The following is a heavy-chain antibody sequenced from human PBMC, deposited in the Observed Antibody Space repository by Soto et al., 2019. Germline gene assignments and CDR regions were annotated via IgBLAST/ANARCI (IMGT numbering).Heavy chain of an antibody. V-gene: IGHV4-31*03. J-gene: IGHJ4*02. CDR2: IYNSGAT. D-gene: IGHD1-7*01. CDR3: ARGLVVVLSGKEEVINYHFDS. CDR1: DDSIKSGGSY. Sequence: KSSETLSLICTVSDDSIKSGGSYWSWVRQHPGKGLEWISFIYNSGATYYNPSLKTRVVASIDKSQNRFSLKVNSVTAADTAVYFCARGLVVVLSGKEEVINYHFDSWGPGTLVTVSS.